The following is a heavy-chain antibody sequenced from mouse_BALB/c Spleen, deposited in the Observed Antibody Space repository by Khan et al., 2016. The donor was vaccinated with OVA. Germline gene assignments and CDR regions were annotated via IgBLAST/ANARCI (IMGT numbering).Heavy chain of an antibody. D-gene: IGHD2-3*01. CDR3: ARGGYSPWFAY. CDR2: IDPENGNT. V-gene: IGHV14-1*02. Sequence: VQLQQSGTELVRPGAFVRLSCKASGFNIKDYYIHWVKQRPEQGLEWIGWIDPENGNTISDPKFQGKASITADTSSNTTYLQHSSLTSVDTAVYYCARGGYSPWFAYWGQGTLVTVSA. CDR1: GFNIKDYY. J-gene: IGHJ3*01.